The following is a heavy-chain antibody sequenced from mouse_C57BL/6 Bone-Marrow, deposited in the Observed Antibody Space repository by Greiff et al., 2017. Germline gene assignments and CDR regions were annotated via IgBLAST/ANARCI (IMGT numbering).Heavy chain of an antibody. Sequence: EVKVVESGGGLVKPGGSLKLSCAASGFTFSSYAMSWVRQTPEKRLEWVATISDGGSYTYYPDNVKGRFTISRDNAKNNLYLQMSHLKSEDTAMYYCANLLWYTWGFAYWGQGTLVTVSA. CDR3: ANLLWYTWGFAY. J-gene: IGHJ3*01. CDR1: GFTFSSYA. CDR2: ISDGGSYT. D-gene: IGHD2-1*01. V-gene: IGHV5-4*03.